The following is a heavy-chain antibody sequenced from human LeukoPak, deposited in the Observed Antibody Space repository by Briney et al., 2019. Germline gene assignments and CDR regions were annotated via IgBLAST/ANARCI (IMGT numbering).Heavy chain of an antibody. J-gene: IGHJ4*02. Sequence: GGSLRLSCAASGFTFSGFAVTWVRQAPGKGLEWVSSISGNGGTTYYPVSVKGRFTISRDNAKNSLYLQMNSLRAEDTAVYYCARDGSSGYYPNYYFDYWGQGTLVTVSS. CDR3: ARDGSSGYYPNYYFDY. CDR2: ISGNGGTT. CDR1: GFTFSGFA. D-gene: IGHD3-22*01. V-gene: IGHV3-21*01.